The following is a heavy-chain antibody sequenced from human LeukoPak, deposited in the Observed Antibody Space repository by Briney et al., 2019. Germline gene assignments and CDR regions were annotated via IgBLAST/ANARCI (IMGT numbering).Heavy chain of an antibody. J-gene: IGHJ4*02. CDR2: IYSSGSF. CDR1: GGSISSYF. Sequence: SETLSLTCTVSGGSISSYFWTWIRQPAGRGLEWIGHIYSSGSFKYNPSLKSRVTMSIDTSKNQFSLKLNSVTAADTAIYYCARVASSSRSSFDYWGQGILVTVSS. V-gene: IGHV4-4*07. D-gene: IGHD6-13*01. CDR3: ARVASSSRSSFDY.